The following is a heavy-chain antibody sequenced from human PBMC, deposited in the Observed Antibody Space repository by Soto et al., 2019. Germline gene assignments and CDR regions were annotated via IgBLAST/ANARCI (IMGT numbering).Heavy chain of an antibody. CDR2: IIPIFGTA. J-gene: IGHJ6*02. CDR1: GGTFSSYG. Sequence: QVQLVQSGTEVKKPGSSVKVSCKASGGTFSSYGISWVRQAPGQGLEWMGGIIPIFGTANYAQNFQGRVTITADESTSTAYMELSSLRSEDTAVYYCARGEMAPMNYYYYGMDGWGQGTTVTVSS. V-gene: IGHV1-69*12. CDR3: ARGEMAPMNYYYYGMDG.